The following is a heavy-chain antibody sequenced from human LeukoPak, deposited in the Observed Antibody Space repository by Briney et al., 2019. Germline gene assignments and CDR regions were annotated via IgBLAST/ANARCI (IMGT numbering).Heavy chain of an antibody. CDR3: ARVRWASPNWFDP. D-gene: IGHD4-23*01. CDR1: GFTFSDYY. J-gene: IGHJ5*02. CDR2: ISSSSSYI. Sequence: GGSLRLSCAASGFTFSDYYMSWIRQAPGKGLEWVSSISSSSSYIYYADSVKGRFTISRDNAKNSLYLQMNSLRAEDTAVYYCARVRWASPNWFDPWGQGTLVTVSS. V-gene: IGHV3-11*06.